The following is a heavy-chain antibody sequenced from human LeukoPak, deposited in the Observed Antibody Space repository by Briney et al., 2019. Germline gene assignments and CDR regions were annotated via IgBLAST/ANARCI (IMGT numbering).Heavy chain of an antibody. CDR1: GFTFSDYY. D-gene: IGHD3-10*01. CDR3: ARERRGLAAGSGPDGFDI. Sequence: PGGSLRLSCAASGFTFSDYYMSWIRQAPGQGLEWVSYTTNSGSPRYSADSVKGRFTISRDNVKISLSLQMYSLSVDDTAVYYCARERRGLAAGSGPDGFDIWGQGTMVTVS. J-gene: IGHJ3*02. CDR2: TTNSGSPR. V-gene: IGHV3-11*04.